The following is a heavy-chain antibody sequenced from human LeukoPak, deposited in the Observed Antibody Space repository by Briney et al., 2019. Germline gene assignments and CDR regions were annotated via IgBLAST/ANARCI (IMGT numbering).Heavy chain of an antibody. J-gene: IGHJ4*02. CDR3: AKALYQLLSSDAY. Sequence: GGSLRLSCAASGFTFSSYAMHWVRQAPGKGLEWVAVISYDGSNKYYADSVKGRFTVSRDNSKNTLYLQMNSLRAEDTAVYYCAKALYQLLSSDAYWGQGTLVTVSS. D-gene: IGHD2-2*01. CDR2: ISYDGSNK. V-gene: IGHV3-30-3*01. CDR1: GFTFSSYA.